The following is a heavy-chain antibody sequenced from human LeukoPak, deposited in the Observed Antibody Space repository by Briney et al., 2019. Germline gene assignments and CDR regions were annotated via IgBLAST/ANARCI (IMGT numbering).Heavy chain of an antibody. V-gene: IGHV3-9*01. D-gene: IGHD3-22*01. CDR1: GFIFGDYG. Sequence: GGTLRLSCAASGFIFGDYGMYWVRQAPGKGLEWVSGINWNSDRIGYADSVKGRFTISRDNAKNSLYMQMNSVRAEDTALYYCARASYYYDTSGLGAFDVWGQGTTVIVSS. CDR2: INWNSDRI. CDR3: ARASYYYDTSGLGAFDV. J-gene: IGHJ3*01.